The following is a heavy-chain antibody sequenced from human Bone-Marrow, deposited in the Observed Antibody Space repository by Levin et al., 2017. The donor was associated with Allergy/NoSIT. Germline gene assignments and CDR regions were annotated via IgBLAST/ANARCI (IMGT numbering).Heavy chain of an antibody. V-gene: IGHV5-51*01. D-gene: IGHD2-8*01. J-gene: IGHJ4*02. CDR3: ARPGLRMGPFDY. CDR2: IYPGDSDT. CDR1: GYRFASHW. Sequence: RGESLKISCKGSGYRFASHWIGWVRQMPGKGPEWMGVIYPGDSDTTYSPSFQGQVTISADKSISTAYLQWSSLKASDTAIYYCARPGLRMGPFDYWGQGTLVTVSS.